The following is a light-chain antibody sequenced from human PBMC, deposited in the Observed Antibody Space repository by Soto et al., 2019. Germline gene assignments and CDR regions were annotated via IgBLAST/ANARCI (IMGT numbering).Light chain of an antibody. J-gene: IGLJ2*01. CDR1: RSDVGGYNY. Sequence: QSVLTQPASVSGSPGQSITISCTGTRSDVGGYNYVSWYQQHPGKAPKLMIYEVSNRPSGVSNRFSGSKSGNTASLTISGLQAEDEADYYCSSYTISSTLVVFGGGTKLTVL. V-gene: IGLV2-14*01. CDR3: SSYTISSTLVV. CDR2: EVS.